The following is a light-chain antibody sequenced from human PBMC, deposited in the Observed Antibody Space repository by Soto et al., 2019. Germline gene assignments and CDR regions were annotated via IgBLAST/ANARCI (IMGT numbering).Light chain of an antibody. Sequence: EVVLTQSPGTLSLSPRERATLSCRASQSVSNNYFSWYQHKPDQAPRLLNYGASNRTPGIADRFSGSGSGQDFPLTISRLDADDLAVYYCQQNDASPRTFGQGTLVEVK. J-gene: IGKJ1*01. CDR1: QSVSNNY. V-gene: IGKV3-20*01. CDR3: QQNDASPRT. CDR2: GAS.